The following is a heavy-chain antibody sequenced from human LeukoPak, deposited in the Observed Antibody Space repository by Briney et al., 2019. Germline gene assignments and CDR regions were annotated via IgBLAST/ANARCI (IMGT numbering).Heavy chain of an antibody. CDR1: GYTFTGYY. CDR3: ASAHSNCSSTSCDYYYYYYMDV. V-gene: IGHV1-2*04. Sequence: ASVKVSCKASGYTFTGYYMHWVRQAPGQGLEWMGWINPNSGGTNYAQKFQGWVTMTRDTSISTAYMELSSLRSEDTAVYYCASAHSNCSSTSCDYYYYYYMDVWGKGTTVTVSS. D-gene: IGHD2-2*01. CDR2: INPNSGGT. J-gene: IGHJ6*03.